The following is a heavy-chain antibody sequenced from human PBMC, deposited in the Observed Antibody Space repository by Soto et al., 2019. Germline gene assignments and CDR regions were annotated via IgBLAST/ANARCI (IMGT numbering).Heavy chain of an antibody. Sequence: SETLSLTCAVYGGSFSGYYWSWIRQPPGKGLEWIGEINHSGSTNYNPSLKSRVTISVDTSKNQFSLKLSSVTAADTAVYYCARHQLTTVTTYFDPWGQGTLVTVSS. J-gene: IGHJ5*02. CDR3: ARHQLTTVTTYFDP. CDR2: INHSGST. CDR1: GGSFSGYY. V-gene: IGHV4-34*01. D-gene: IGHD4-17*01.